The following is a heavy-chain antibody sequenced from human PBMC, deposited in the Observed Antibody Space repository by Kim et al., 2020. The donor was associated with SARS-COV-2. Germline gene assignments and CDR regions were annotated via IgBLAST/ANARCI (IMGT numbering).Heavy chain of an antibody. CDR3: AREGVENAFDI. D-gene: IGHD2-15*01. CDR1: GFTFSSYD. J-gene: IGHJ3*02. Sequence: GGSLRLSCAASGFTFSSYDMHWVRQATGKGLEWVSAIGTAGGPYYPGSVKGRYTISRENAKNYLYLQMNSLRAGDTAVYYCAREGVENAFDIWGQGTMVTVSS. V-gene: IGHV3-13*05. CDR2: IGTAGGP.